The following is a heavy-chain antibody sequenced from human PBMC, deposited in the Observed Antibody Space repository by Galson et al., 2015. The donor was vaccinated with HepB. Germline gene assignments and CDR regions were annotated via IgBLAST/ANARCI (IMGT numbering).Heavy chain of an antibody. CDR3: ARELTAAGPLGF. Sequence: SLRLSCAASGFTFSSFAMNWVRQAPGKGLEWFSAISGSGAGTFYADSVKGRFTISRDNSKNTLYLQMNSLKSEDTAVFYCARELTAAGPLGFWGQGTLVTVSS. V-gene: IGHV3-23*01. D-gene: IGHD6-25*01. CDR2: ISGSGAGT. J-gene: IGHJ4*02. CDR1: GFTFSSFA.